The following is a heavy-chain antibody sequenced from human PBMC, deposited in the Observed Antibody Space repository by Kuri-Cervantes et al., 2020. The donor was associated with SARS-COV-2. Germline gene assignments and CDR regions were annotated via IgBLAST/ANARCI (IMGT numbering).Heavy chain of an antibody. Sequence: ASVKVSCKAPGYSFSTYAISWMRQAPGQGLEWMGWISADNGGTNYAQKLQGRVTLTTDTAYMELSSLRSEDTAVYYCASSLAITGTTLENYYYYYGMDVWGQGTTVTVSS. CDR2: ISADNGGT. CDR1: GYSFSTYA. D-gene: IGHD1-7*01. V-gene: IGHV1-18*04. CDR3: ASSLAITGTTLENYYYYYGMDV. J-gene: IGHJ6*02.